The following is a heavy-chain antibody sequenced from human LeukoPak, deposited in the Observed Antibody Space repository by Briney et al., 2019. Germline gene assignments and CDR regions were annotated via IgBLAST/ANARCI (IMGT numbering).Heavy chain of an antibody. D-gene: IGHD2-15*01. J-gene: IGHJ5*02. CDR1: GFTLNSYG. CDR2: ISCSGGRT. CDR3: AKDRGYCSGGSCYWFDP. Sequence: QSGGPARLSCAASGFTLNSYGMIWLRQARGEGLECLSAISCSGGRTYYADSVKGRLTTSRDNSKNTLYLQRNSLRAEDTAVYYCAKDRGYCSGGSCYWFDPWGQGTLVTVSS. V-gene: IGHV3-23*01.